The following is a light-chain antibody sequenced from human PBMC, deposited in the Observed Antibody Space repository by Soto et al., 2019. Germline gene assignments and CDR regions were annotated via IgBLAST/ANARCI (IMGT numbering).Light chain of an antibody. CDR3: SSWDDRLASLV. CDR2: KNN. CDR1: SSNIAKNH. J-gene: IGLJ2*01. Sequence: QSLLTQPPSASVAPGQKVTISCSGSSSNIAKNHVYWYQQLSGAAPKLLIYKNNQRPSGVPDRFSGSKSGTSASLAISGLRSEDEADYYCSSWDDRLASLVFGGGTKVTVL. V-gene: IGLV1-47*01.